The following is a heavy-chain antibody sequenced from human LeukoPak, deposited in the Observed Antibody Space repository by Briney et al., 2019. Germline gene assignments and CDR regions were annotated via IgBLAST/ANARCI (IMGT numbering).Heavy chain of an antibody. Sequence: ASVKVSCKASGGTFSSYAISWVRQAPGQGLEWMGWINPDSGGTKYAQKFQGRVTMTRDTSISTAYMELSRLRSDDTALYYCARVDDRGHYYDSSGPRKLFDYWGQGTLVTVSS. D-gene: IGHD3-22*01. CDR3: ARVDDRGHYYDSSGPRKLFDY. CDR2: INPDSGGT. V-gene: IGHV1-2*02. CDR1: GGTFSSYA. J-gene: IGHJ4*02.